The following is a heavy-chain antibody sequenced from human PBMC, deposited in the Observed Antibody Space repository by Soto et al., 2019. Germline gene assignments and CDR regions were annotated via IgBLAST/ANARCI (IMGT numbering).Heavy chain of an antibody. Sequence: PGGSLRLSCAASGFSVRSNYLSWVRKAPWKGLEWVSEIYGNENTNYADSVRGRFTISRDNSDNTVYLHMNTLTDEDTAVYYCAREWGREYFDYWGQGTLLTVSS. J-gene: IGHJ4*02. CDR2: IYGNENT. CDR3: AREWGREYFDY. CDR1: GFSVRSNY. D-gene: IGHD3-16*01. V-gene: IGHV3-53*01.